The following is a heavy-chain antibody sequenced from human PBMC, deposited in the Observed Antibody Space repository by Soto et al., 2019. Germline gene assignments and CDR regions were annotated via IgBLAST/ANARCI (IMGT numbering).Heavy chain of an antibody. CDR2: INHSGST. V-gene: IGHV4-34*01. J-gene: IGHJ4*02. CDR3: ARGWSIAARPVDY. CDR1: GGSFSGYY. D-gene: IGHD6-6*01. Sequence: SETLSLTCAVYGGSFSGYYWSWIRQPPGKGLEWIGEINHSGSTNYNPSLKSRVTISVDTSKNQFSLKLSSVTAADTAVYYCARGWSIAARPVDYWGQGTLVTVSS.